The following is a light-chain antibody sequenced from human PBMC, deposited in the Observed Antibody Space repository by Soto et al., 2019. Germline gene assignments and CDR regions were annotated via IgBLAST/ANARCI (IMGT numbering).Light chain of an antibody. Sequence: QSALTQPASVSGSPGQSITISCSGTSRDVGGYKYVSWYQQHPGKAPKPLIFDVSNRPSGVSNRFSGSKSGNTASLTISGLQADDEADYYCSSYTGSSTVFGGGTKLTVL. CDR3: SSYTGSSTV. V-gene: IGLV2-14*03. CDR2: DVS. CDR1: SRDVGGYKY. J-gene: IGLJ3*02.